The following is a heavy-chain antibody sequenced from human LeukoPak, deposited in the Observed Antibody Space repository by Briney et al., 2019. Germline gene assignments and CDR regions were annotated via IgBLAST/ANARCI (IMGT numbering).Heavy chain of an antibody. Sequence: PSETLSLTCAVSGGSFSDYSWAWIRQPPGKGLEWIGEISHTESATYNPSLKSRVTLSVDTSKSQFSLRLSSVTAADTAVYFCARWRGVSSRHFDFWGQGTLVTVSS. CDR2: ISHTESA. CDR1: GGSFSDYS. J-gene: IGHJ4*02. V-gene: IGHV4-34*01. CDR3: ARWRGVSSRHFDF. D-gene: IGHD2-8*01.